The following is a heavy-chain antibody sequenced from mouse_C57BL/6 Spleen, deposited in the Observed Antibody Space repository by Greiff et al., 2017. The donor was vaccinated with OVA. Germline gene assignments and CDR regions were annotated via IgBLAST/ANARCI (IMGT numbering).Heavy chain of an antibody. D-gene: IGHD2-2*01. Sequence: QVQLQQPGAELVKPGASVKMSCKASGYTFTSYWITWVKQRPGQGLEWIGDIYPGSGSTNYNEKFKSKATLTVDTSSSTAYMQLSSLTSEDSAVYYCAREGGFYGYDDGFYAMDYWGQGTSVTVSS. CDR2: IYPGSGST. CDR3: AREGGFYGYDDGFYAMDY. V-gene: IGHV1-55*01. J-gene: IGHJ4*01. CDR1: GYTFTSYW.